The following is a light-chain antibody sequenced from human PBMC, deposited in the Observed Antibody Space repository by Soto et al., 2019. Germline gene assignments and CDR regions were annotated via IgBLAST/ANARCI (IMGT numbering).Light chain of an antibody. V-gene: IGLV1-51*01. CDR3: AAWDDSLNGYYV. CDR1: SSNIGTHY. J-gene: IGLJ1*01. CDR2: DNN. Sequence: QSVLTQPPSVSAAPGQKVTISCSGSSSNIGTHYVSWYQQLPGTAPKLLIYDNNQRPSGIPDRFSGSRSGTSATLDIAGLQTGDEADYYCAAWDDSLNGYYVFGTGTKLTVL.